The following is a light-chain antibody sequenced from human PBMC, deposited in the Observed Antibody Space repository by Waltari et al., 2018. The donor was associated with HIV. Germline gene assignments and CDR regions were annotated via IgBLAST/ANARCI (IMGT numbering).Light chain of an antibody. Sequence: SALTQPASPSWSPGQSISLPCSGPSRDLGTYDLVSWFPQFPVKAPKLIIYEVVARPSDVSARFSGSKSGNTASLTISRLQAEDEADYYCFSYAGNGAYVFGTGTKVTVL. CDR1: SRDLGTYDL. CDR3: FSYAGNGAYV. V-gene: IGLV2-23*02. CDR2: EVV. J-gene: IGLJ1*01.